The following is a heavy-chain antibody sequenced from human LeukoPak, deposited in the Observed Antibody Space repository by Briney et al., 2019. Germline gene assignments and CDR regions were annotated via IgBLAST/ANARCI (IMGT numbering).Heavy chain of an antibody. CDR3: ARGRGIAVAPLIDY. CDR1: GFTFSSYS. D-gene: IGHD6-19*01. Sequence: GSLRLSCAASGFTFSSYSMHWVRQAPGKGLEWVAVIWYDGSNKYYADSVKGRFTISRDNSKNTLYLQMNSLRAEDTAVYYCARGRGIAVAPLIDYWGQGTLVTVSS. J-gene: IGHJ4*02. V-gene: IGHV3-33*01. CDR2: IWYDGSNK.